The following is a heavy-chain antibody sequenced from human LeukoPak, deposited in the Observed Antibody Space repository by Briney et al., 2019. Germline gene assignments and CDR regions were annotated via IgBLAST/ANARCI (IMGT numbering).Heavy chain of an antibody. D-gene: IGHD3-22*01. V-gene: IGHV3-23*01. Sequence: GGSLRLSCAASGFTFSTYVMSWVRQAPGKGLEWVSAISGSGGSTYYADSVKGRFTISRDNSKDTLYLQMNSLRAEDTAVYYCAKDTIRYDSSGLFDPWGQGTLVTVSS. CDR2: ISGSGGST. CDR1: GFTFSTYV. J-gene: IGHJ5*02. CDR3: AKDTIRYDSSGLFDP.